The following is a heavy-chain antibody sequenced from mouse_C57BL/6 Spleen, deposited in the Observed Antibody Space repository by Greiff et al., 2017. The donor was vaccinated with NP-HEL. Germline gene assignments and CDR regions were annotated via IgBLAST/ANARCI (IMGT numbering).Heavy chain of an antibody. CDR3: ARADPSTTVVGAY. CDR2: ISYDGSN. V-gene: IGHV3-6*01. CDR1: GYSITSGYY. D-gene: IGHD1-1*01. Sequence: DVQLQESGPGLVKPSQSLSLTCSVTGYSITSGYYWNWIRQFPGNKLEWMGYISYDGSNNYNPSLNNRISITRDTSKNQFFLKLNSVTTEDTATYYCARADPSTTVVGAYWGQGTLVTVSA. J-gene: IGHJ3*01.